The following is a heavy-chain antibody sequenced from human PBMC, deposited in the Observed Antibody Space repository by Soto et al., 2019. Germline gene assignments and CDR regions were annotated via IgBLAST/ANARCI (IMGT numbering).Heavy chain of an antibody. V-gene: IGHV4-30-4*01. CDR1: GGSISSGNYC. J-gene: IGHJ4*02. CDR2: IYYSGST. Sequence: SETLSLTCTVSGGSISSGNYCWSWIRHPPGKGLEWIGYIYYSGSTYYNPSLKSRVTISVDASKNQFSLKLSSVTAADTAVYYCARSHGSGSYYNDYWGQGTLVPVSS. D-gene: IGHD3-10*01. CDR3: ARSHGSGSYYNDY.